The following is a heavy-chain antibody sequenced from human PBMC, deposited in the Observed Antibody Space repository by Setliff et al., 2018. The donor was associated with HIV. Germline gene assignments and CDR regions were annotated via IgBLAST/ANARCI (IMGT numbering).Heavy chain of an antibody. D-gene: IGHD6-6*01. CDR2: IYTTGTT. V-gene: IGHV4-61*02. CDR1: GDSIISGLYY. J-gene: IGHJ5*02. Sequence: SETLSLTCTVSGDSIISGLYYWNWIRQPAGKGLEWIGRIYTTGTTNYNPSLKSRVTISVDTSKNQFSLKLSSVTAADTAVYYCARAHIGIAARWSGWFDPWGQGTLVTVSS. CDR3: ARAHIGIAARWSGWFDP.